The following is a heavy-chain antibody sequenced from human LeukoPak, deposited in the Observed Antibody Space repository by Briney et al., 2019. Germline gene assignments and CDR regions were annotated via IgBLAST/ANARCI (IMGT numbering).Heavy chain of an antibody. V-gene: IGHV1-46*01. D-gene: IGHD6-19*01. J-gene: IGHJ4*02. Sequence: ASVKVSCKASGYTFTSYYIHWVRQAPGQGLEWMGIINPSRDSPTYAQKFKGRVTVTRDTSTSTVYVEVSSLRSEDTAVYYCATTPLAGTGYFDYWGQGTLVTVSS. CDR3: ATTPLAGTGYFDY. CDR2: INPSRDSP. CDR1: GYTFTSYY.